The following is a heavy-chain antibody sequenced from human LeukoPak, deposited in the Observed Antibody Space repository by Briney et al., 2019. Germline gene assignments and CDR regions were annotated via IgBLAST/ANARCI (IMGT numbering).Heavy chain of an antibody. V-gene: IGHV3-23*01. CDR1: GFTFSSYA. Sequence: GGSLRLSCAASGFTFSSYAMSWVRQAPGKGLGWVSAISGSGGSTYYADSVKGRFTISRDNSKNTLYLQMNSLRAEDTAVYYCAKGSMTGYYFKGMDVWGKGTTVTVSS. CDR2: ISGSGGST. D-gene: IGHD3-9*01. J-gene: IGHJ6*04. CDR3: AKGSMTGYYFKGMDV.